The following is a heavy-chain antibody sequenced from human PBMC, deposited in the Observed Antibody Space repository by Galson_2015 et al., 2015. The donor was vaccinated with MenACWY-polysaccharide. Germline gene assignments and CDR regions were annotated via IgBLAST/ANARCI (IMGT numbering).Heavy chain of an antibody. V-gene: IGHV3-23*01. CDR1: GFTFSSYA. J-gene: IGHJ6*02. D-gene: IGHD6-13*01. Sequence: SLRLSCAASGFTFSSYAMSWVRQAPGKGLEWVSAISGSGGSTYYADSVKGRFTISRDNSKNTLYLQMNSLRAEDTAVYYCAKDGRAAAGNPFYYYYGMDVWGQGTTVTVSS. CDR3: AKDGRAAAGNPFYYYYGMDV. CDR2: ISGSGGST.